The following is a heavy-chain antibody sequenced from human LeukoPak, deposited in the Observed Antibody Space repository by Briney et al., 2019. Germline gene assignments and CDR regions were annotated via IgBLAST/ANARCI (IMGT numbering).Heavy chain of an antibody. D-gene: IGHD6-13*01. CDR1: GDSVSSNSSA. J-gene: IGHJ6*01. CDR3: ARVASSSWYEARRGYGMEV. CDR2: TYYRPKRYN. Sequence: SQTLSLTCAISGDSVSSNSSAWNWIRQSPSRGLEWLGRTYYRPKRYNDYAVSVKSRITLSADTSKNQFSLQLNSVTPEDTAVYYCARVASSSWYEARRGYGMEVWGQGTTVTVSS. V-gene: IGHV6-1*01.